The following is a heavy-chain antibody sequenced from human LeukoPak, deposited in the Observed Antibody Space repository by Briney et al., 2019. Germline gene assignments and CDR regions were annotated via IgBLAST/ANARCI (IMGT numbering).Heavy chain of an antibody. CDR1: GGSISSSSYY. Sequence: SETLSLTCTVSGGSISSSSYYWGWIRQPPGKGLEWIGSIYYSGSTYYNPSLKSRVTISVDTSKNQFSLKLSSVTAADTAVYYCARFYYGSYLFDYWGQGTLVTVSS. CDR3: ARFYYGSYLFDY. D-gene: IGHD1-26*01. CDR2: IYYSGST. J-gene: IGHJ4*02. V-gene: IGHV4-39*07.